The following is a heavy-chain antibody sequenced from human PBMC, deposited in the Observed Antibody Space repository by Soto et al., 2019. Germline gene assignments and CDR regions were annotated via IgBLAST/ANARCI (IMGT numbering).Heavy chain of an antibody. V-gene: IGHV1-8*01. CDR1: GYTFTSYD. D-gene: IGHD2-2*03. CDR2: MNPNSGNT. CDR3: ATSFGYCSSTSCYGHFDY. J-gene: IGHJ4*02. Sequence: ASVKVSCKASGYTFTSYDINWVRQATGQGLEWMGWMNPNSGNTGYAQKFQGRVTMTRNTSISTAYMELSSLRSEDTAVYYCATSFGYCSSTSCYGHFDYCGQRPLVTXSS.